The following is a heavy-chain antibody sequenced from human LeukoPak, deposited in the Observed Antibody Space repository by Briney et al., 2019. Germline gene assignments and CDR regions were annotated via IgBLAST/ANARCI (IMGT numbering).Heavy chain of an antibody. CDR3: ARANSATIPGVDP. D-gene: IGHD7-27*01. CDR1: GFTVSSNY. J-gene: IGHJ5*02. CDR2: IYSGGSA. V-gene: IGHV3-53*01. Sequence: GGCLRLSCVVSGFTVSSNYMSWVRQAPGKGLEWVSIIYSGGSAYYADSVKGRFTISRDNSKNTVYLQMNSLRAEDTAVYYCARANSATIPGVDPWGQGTLVIVSS.